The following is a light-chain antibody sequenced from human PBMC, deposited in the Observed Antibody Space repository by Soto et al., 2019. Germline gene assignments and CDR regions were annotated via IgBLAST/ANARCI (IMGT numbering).Light chain of an antibody. CDR2: EGS. CDR1: SSDVGSYNL. CDR3: CSYAGSSTYVV. J-gene: IGLJ2*01. Sequence: QSALTQPASVSGSPGQSITISCTGTSSDVGSYNLVSWYQQHPGKAPKLMIHEGSKRPSGVSNRFSGFKSGNTASLTISGLQAEVEADYYCCSYAGSSTYVVFGGGTKLTVL. V-gene: IGLV2-23*01.